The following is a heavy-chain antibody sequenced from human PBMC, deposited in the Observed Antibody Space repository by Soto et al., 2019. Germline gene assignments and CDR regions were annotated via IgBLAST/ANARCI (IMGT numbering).Heavy chain of an antibody. Sequence: ASVKVSCKVSGYTLTELSMHWVRQAPGKGLEWMGGFDPEDGETIYAQKFQGRVTMTEDTSTDTAYMELSSLRSEDTAVYYCATWSSWYHRGGSWFDPWGQGTLVTVSS. CDR1: GYTLTELS. V-gene: IGHV1-24*01. CDR3: ATWSSWYHRGGSWFDP. J-gene: IGHJ5*02. D-gene: IGHD6-13*01. CDR2: FDPEDGET.